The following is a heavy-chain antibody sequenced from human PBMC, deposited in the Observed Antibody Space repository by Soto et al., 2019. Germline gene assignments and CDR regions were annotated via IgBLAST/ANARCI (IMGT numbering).Heavy chain of an antibody. D-gene: IGHD5-12*01. CDR1: GFTFSGYY. CDR3: TKDDGYNDATYYHYFGMDV. CDR2: ISYDGSTE. Sequence: GGSLRLSCAASGFTFSGYYMHWVRQAPGKGLEWVAVISYDGSTEYYADSVKGRFTISRDNSANRLFLQMNSLRPEDTAVYYCTKDDGYNDATYYHYFGMDVWGQGTTVTVSS. V-gene: IGHV3-30*18. J-gene: IGHJ6*02.